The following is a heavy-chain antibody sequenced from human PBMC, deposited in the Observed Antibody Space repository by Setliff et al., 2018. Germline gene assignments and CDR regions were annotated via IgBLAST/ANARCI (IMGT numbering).Heavy chain of an antibody. J-gene: IGHJ4*02. CDR2: IYYSGST. V-gene: IGHV4-39*01. Sequence: PSETLSLTCTVSGGSISSSSYYWGRIRQPPGKGLEWIGSIYYSGSTYYNPSLKSRVTISVDTSKNQFSLKLSSVTAADTAVYYCASWYYDFWSGYYIPGYFDYWGQGTLVTVS. D-gene: IGHD3-3*01. CDR1: GGSISSSSYY. CDR3: ASWYYDFWSGYYIPGYFDY.